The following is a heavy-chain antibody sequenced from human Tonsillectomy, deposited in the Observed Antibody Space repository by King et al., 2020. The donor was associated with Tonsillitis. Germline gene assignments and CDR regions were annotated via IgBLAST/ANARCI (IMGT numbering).Heavy chain of an antibody. D-gene: IGHD3-22*01. J-gene: IGHJ5*02. Sequence: LQLVQSGGGVVQPGGSLRLSCAASGFTFDDYAMHWVRQAPGKGLEWVSLISGVGGSTYYADSVKGRFPISIDNSKNSLYLQMNSLRTEDTALYYCALADSSGYSWGQGTLVTVSS. CDR3: ALADSSGYS. V-gene: IGHV3-43*02. CDR2: ISGVGGST. CDR1: GFTFDDYA.